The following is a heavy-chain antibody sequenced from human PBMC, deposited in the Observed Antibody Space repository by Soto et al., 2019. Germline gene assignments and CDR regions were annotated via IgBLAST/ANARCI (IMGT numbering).Heavy chain of an antibody. CDR1: GGTFNMFA. Sequence: QVELVQSGAQVKKPGSAVKVSCKASGGTFNMFAMNWVRQAPGHGFEWMGGIIPIFDAPRYSEQFQGRVTITVDESTSTAYMELSSLTSDDTAIYYCTRAIGSGGVMGGFDYWGQGTLVTVSS. D-gene: IGHD3-16*01. CDR2: IIPIFDAP. J-gene: IGHJ4*02. V-gene: IGHV1-69*01. CDR3: TRAIGSGGVMGGFDY.